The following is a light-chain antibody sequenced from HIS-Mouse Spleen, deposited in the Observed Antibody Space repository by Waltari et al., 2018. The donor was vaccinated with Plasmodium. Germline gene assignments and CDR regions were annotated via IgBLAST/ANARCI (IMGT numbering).Light chain of an antibody. V-gene: IGKV1-5*03. CDR1: QSISSR. CDR2: KAS. Sequence: DIQMTQSPSTLSASVGDRVTITCRASQSISSRLAWYQQKPGKAPKILIYKASRLESGVPSRFSGSGSGTEFTLTISSLQPDDFATYYCQQYNSYSWTFGQGTKVEIK. CDR3: QQYNSYSWT. J-gene: IGKJ1*01.